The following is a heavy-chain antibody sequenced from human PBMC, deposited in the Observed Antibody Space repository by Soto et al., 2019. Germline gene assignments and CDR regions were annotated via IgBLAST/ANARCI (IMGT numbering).Heavy chain of an antibody. V-gene: IGHV2-70*04. J-gene: IGHJ4*02. CDR1: GFSISTSGMR. CDR2: IDWDGGQ. CDR3: ARISYNNGWSYYFDF. Sequence: SGPTLVNPTQTLTLTCTLSGFSISTSGMRVNWIRQPPGKALERLARIDWDGGQFYSTSLQNRLTISKDTSKNQVVLTMTNVDLVDTATYYCARISYNNGWSYYFDFWGQGALVTSPQ. D-gene: IGHD6-19*01.